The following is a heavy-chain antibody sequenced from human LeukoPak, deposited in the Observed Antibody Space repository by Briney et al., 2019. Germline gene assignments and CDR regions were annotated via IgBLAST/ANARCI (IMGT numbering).Heavy chain of an antibody. CDR1: GGSISSYY. CDR3: ARDSRSGYYSYFDY. Sequence: SETLSLTCTVSGGSISSYYWSWIRQPPGKGLEWIGYIYYSGSTNYNPSLKSRVTISVDTSKNQFSLKLSSVTAADTAVYYCARDSRSGYYSYFDYWGQGTLVTVSS. CDR2: IYYSGST. J-gene: IGHJ4*02. D-gene: IGHD3-22*01. V-gene: IGHV4-59*01.